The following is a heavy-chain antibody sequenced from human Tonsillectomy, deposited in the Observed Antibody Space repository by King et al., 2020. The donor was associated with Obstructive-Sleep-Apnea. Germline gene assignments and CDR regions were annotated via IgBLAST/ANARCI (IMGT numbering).Heavy chain of an antibody. D-gene: IGHD2-8*02. CDR2: IYNTGST. Sequence: VQLQESGPGLVKPSETLSLTCTVSGGSISSYSWTWIRQPPGKGLEWIGYIYNTGSTNYNPSLKSRFTISIDTSKNQLSLKLSSVTAADTAVYYCARVWSTVVTNDACDIWGQGTMVTVSS. CDR1: GGSISSYS. CDR3: ARVWSTVVTNDACDI. V-gene: IGHV4-59*01. J-gene: IGHJ3*02.